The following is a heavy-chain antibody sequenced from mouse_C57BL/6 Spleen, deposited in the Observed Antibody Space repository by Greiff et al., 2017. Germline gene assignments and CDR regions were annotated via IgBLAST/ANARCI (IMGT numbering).Heavy chain of an antibody. CDR3: ARSGDYDLDYFDY. CDR2: IYPGSGST. D-gene: IGHD2-4*01. V-gene: IGHV1-55*01. CDR1: GFTFTSYW. J-gene: IGHJ2*01. Sequence: QVQLQQPGAELVKPGASVKMSCKASGFTFTSYWITWVKQRPGQGLEWLGDIYPGSGSTNDNEKFKSKATLTVDTSSITAYLQLSSLTSEDSAVYYCARSGDYDLDYFDYWGQGTTLTVSS.